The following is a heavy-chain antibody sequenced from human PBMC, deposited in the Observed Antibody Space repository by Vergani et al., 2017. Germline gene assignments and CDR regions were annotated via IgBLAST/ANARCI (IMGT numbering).Heavy chain of an antibody. CDR1: GYTFTGYY. D-gene: IGHD7-27*01. Sequence: QVQLVQSGAEVKKPGASVKVSCKASGYTFTGYYMHWVRQAPGQGLEWMGWINPNSGGTNYAQKFQGRVTMTRDTSISTAYMALSRLRSDDTAVYYCARILTGDFYYYGRDVGGQGTTVTVSS. CDR3: ARILTGDFYYYGRDV. CDR2: INPNSGGT. J-gene: IGHJ6*02. V-gene: IGHV1-2*02.